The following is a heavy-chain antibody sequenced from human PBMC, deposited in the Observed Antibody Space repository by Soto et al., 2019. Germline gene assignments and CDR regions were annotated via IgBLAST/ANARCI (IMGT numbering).Heavy chain of an antibody. CDR2: INHSGST. V-gene: IGHV4-34*01. D-gene: IGHD2-15*01. CDR3: ARGWCSGGSCYSGYYYYYYGMDV. CDR1: GGSFIGYY. Sequence: SETFSLTSAVYGGSFIGYYWSGIRQPPGKGLGGMGEINHSGSTNYNPSLKSRVTISVDTSKNQFSLKLSSVTAADTAVYYCARGWCSGGSCYSGYYYYYYGMDVWGQGTTVTVSS. J-gene: IGHJ6*02.